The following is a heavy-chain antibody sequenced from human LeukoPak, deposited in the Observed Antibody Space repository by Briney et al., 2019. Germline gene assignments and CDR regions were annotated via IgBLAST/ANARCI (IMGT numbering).Heavy chain of an antibody. Sequence: SETLSLTCAVYGGSFSGYYWSWIRQPPGKGLEWIGEINHSGSTNYNPSLKSRVTISVDTSKNQLSLKLSSVTAADTAVYYCARRGSITMIVVARGAFDIWGQGTMVTVSS. CDR3: ARRGSITMIVVARGAFDI. V-gene: IGHV4-34*01. D-gene: IGHD3-22*01. CDR1: GGSFSGYY. J-gene: IGHJ3*02. CDR2: INHSGST.